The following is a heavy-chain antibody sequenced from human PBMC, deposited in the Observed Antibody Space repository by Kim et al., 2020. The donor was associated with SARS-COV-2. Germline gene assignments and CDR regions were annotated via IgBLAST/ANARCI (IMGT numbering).Heavy chain of an antibody. CDR2: IKQDGSEK. Sequence: GGSLRLSCAASGFTFSSYWMSWVRQAPGKGLEWVANIKQDGSEKYYVDSVKGRFTISRDNAKNSLYLQMNSLRAEDTAVYYCARDRSEVDIVATCDYWGQGTLVTVSS. V-gene: IGHV3-7*01. CDR1: GFTFSSYW. CDR3: ARDRSEVDIVATCDY. J-gene: IGHJ4*02. D-gene: IGHD5-12*01.